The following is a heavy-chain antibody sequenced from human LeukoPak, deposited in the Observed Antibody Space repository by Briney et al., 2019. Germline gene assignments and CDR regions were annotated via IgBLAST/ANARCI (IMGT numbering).Heavy chain of an antibody. D-gene: IGHD4-17*01. CDR3: ARDLGTVTTLDY. CDR1: GGTFSSYA. Sequence: ASVKVSCKASGGTFSSYAISWVRQAPGQGLEWMGGIIPIFGTANYAQKFQGRVTITADESTSTAYMELSSLRAEDTAVYYCARDLGTVTTLDYWGQGTLVTVSS. J-gene: IGHJ4*02. CDR2: IIPIFGTA. V-gene: IGHV1-69*01.